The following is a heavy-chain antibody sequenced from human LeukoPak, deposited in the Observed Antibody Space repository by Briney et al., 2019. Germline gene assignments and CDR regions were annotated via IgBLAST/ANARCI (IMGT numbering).Heavy chain of an antibody. Sequence: GGSRRLSCAASGFTFSSYAMHWVRQAPGKGLEWVAVISYDGSNKYYADSVKGRFTISRDNSKNTLYLQMNSLRAEDTAVYYCARMPRDSSGWYYWGQGTLVTVSS. V-gene: IGHV3-30-3*01. J-gene: IGHJ4*02. CDR3: ARMPRDSSGWYY. CDR1: GFTFSSYA. CDR2: ISYDGSNK. D-gene: IGHD6-19*01.